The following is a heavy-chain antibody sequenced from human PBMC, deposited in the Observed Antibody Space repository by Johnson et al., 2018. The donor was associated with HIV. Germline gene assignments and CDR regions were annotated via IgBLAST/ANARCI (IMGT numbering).Heavy chain of an antibody. V-gene: IGHV3-7*01. J-gene: IGHJ3*02. CDR2: IKQDGSNK. CDR1: GFTFSSYW. CDR3: ARGGKDHAFDI. D-gene: IGHD3-16*01. Sequence: AQLVESGGGLVQPGGSLRLSCAASGFTFSSYWMSWVRQAPGKGLEWVANIKQDGSNKNYADSVKGRFNISRDNPKNTLYLQMNSLRAEDTAVYYCARGGKDHAFDIWGQGTMVTVSS.